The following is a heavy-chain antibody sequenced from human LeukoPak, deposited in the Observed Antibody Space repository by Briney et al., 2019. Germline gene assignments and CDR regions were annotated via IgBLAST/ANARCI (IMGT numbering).Heavy chain of an antibody. D-gene: IGHD2-21*02. Sequence: GGSLRLSCSVSGLTVSSSYMSWVRQAPGKGLEWVSVIYSGGSTYYADSVKGRFTISRDSSQNTLYLQMNSLRAEDTAMYYCARGGGAFCGGDCQRNFDSWGQGALVTVSS. CDR3: ARGGGAFCGGDCQRNFDS. CDR1: GLTVSSSY. J-gene: IGHJ4*02. CDR2: IYSGGST. V-gene: IGHV3-53*01.